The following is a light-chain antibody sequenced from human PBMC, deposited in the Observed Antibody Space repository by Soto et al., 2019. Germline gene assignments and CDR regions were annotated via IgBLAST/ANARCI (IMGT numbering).Light chain of an antibody. Sequence: DIQMTQSPSSLSASVGDRVTITCQASQDISNYLNWYQQKPGKAPKLLIYDASNLETGVPSRFSGSGSWTDFTFTISSLQPEDIATYYCQQYDNLPLTFGGGPRWRSN. V-gene: IGKV1-33*01. J-gene: IGKJ4*01. CDR2: DAS. CDR1: QDISNY. CDR3: QQYDNLPLT.